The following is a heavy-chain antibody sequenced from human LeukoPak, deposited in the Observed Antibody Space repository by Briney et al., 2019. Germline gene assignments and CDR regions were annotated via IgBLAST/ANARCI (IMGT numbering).Heavy chain of an antibody. CDR2: VSSTGSTI. J-gene: IGHJ3*02. CDR1: GFTFSNYN. V-gene: IGHV3-48*01. CDR3: AKAPGAQWLVPLFI. Sequence: GGSLRLSCAASGFTFSNYNMNWVRQAPGKGLEWVSYVSSTGSTIYYADSVKGRFTISRDNSKNTLYLQMNSLRAEDTAVYYCAKAPGAQWLVPLFIWGQGTMVTVSS. D-gene: IGHD6-19*01.